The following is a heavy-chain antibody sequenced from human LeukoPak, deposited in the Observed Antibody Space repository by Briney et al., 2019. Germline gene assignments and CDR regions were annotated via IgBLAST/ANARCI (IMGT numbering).Heavy chain of an antibody. Sequence: GGSLRLSCAASGFTFGSYAMTWVRQAPGKGLEWVSLMSTSADRIYYADSVKGRFTISRDNSKNTLYLQMNSLRAEDTAVYYCAKVPSRVLGVTAPLRYWGQGTLVTVSS. CDR3: AKVPSRVLGVTAPLRY. CDR1: GFTFGSYA. J-gene: IGHJ4*02. D-gene: IGHD3-10*01. CDR2: MSTSADRI. V-gene: IGHV3-23*01.